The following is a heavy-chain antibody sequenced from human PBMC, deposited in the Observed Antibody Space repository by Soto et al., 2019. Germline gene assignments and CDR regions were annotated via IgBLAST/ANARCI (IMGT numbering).Heavy chain of an antibody. CDR1: GGSVSSGSYY. CDR3: ARLSDFWSGYSFDY. J-gene: IGHJ4*02. D-gene: IGHD3-3*01. V-gene: IGHV4-61*01. Sequence: SETLSLTCTVSGGSVSSGSYYWSWIRQPPGKGLEWIGYIYYSGSTNYNPSLKSRVTISVDTSKNQFSLKLSSVTAADTAVYYCARLSDFWSGYSFDYWGQGTLVTVSS. CDR2: IYYSGST.